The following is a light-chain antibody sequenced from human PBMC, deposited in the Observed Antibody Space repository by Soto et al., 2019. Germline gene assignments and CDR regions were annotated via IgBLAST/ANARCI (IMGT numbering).Light chain of an antibody. CDR3: QQYGSSPRT. CDR2: CAS. CDR1: QSVSSSY. V-gene: IGKV3-20*01. Sequence: EIVLTQSPGTLSLSPGERATLSCRASQSVSSSYLAWDQQKPGQAPRLLIYCASSRATGIPDRFSGSGSGTDFTLTISRLEPEDFAVYYCQQYGSSPRTFGQGTKVDIK. J-gene: IGKJ1*01.